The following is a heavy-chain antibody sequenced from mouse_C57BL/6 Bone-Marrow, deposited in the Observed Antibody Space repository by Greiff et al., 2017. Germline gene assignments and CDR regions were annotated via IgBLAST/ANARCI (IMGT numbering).Heavy chain of an antibody. J-gene: IGHJ1*03. CDR3: ASDGYFDV. V-gene: IGHV1-55*01. CDR2: IYPGSGST. Sequence: VQLQQSGAERVKTGGLVKMSCKASGYTLTRYWINWVKQRPGQGLEWIGDIYPGSGSTNYNEKFKSKATLTVDTSSSTAYMQLSSLTSEDSAVYYCASDGYFDVWGTGTTVTVSS. CDR1: GYTLTRYW.